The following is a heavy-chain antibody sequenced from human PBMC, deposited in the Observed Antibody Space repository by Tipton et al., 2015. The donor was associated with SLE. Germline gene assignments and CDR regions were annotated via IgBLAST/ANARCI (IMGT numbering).Heavy chain of an antibody. Sequence: QLVQSGAEVKKPGESLKISCKGSGYSFTNYWIGWVRQMPGKGLEWMGRIDPSDSYTNYSPSFQGHVTISADKSISTAYLQWSSLKASDTAMYYCARRGDGYNSAFDIWGQGTMVTVSS. V-gene: IGHV5-10-1*01. CDR3: ARRGDGYNSAFDI. D-gene: IGHD5-24*01. CDR2: IDPSDSYT. J-gene: IGHJ3*02. CDR1: GYSFTNYW.